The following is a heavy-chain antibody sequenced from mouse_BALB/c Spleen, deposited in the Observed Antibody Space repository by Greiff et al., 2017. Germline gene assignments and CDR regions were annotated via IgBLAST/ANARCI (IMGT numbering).Heavy chain of an antibody. Sequence: EVQLVEPGGGLVQPGGSLKLSCAASGFTFSSYGMSWVRQTPDKRLELVATINSNGGSTYYPDSVKGRFTISRDNAKNTLYLQMSSLTSEDTAMYYCARDGYYGHWYFDVWGAGTTVTVSS. J-gene: IGHJ1*01. V-gene: IGHV5-6-3*01. D-gene: IGHD1-2*01. CDR3: ARDGYYGHWYFDV. CDR1: GFTFSSYG. CDR2: INSNGGST.